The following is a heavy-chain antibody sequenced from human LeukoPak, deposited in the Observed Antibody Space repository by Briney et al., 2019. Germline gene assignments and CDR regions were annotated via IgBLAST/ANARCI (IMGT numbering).Heavy chain of an antibody. D-gene: IGHD2-2*01. Sequence: PGGSLRLSCAASGFTFSSYWMSWVRQAPGKGLEWVANIKQDGSEKYYVDSVKGRFTISRDNAKNSLYLQMNSLRAEDTAVYHCARERYCSSTSCEKGHDAFDIWGQGTMVTVSS. CDR2: IKQDGSEK. CDR3: ARERYCSSTSCEKGHDAFDI. J-gene: IGHJ3*02. CDR1: GFTFSSYW. V-gene: IGHV3-7*01.